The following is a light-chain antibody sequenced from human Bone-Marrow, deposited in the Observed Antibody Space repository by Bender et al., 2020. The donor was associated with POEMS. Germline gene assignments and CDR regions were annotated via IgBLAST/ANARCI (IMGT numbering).Light chain of an antibody. V-gene: IGLV1-40*01. CDR1: SPNTGSCYD. CDR2: GYN. CDR3: QSYDNSLGGWV. Sequence: QSVLTQPPSVSAAPGQKVTIPCSGSSPNTGSCYDINWYQHLPGTAPKLLIYGYNNRPSGVSNRLPGSKSGNTASLTISGLQAEDEADYYCQSYDNSLGGWVFGGGTKLTVL. J-gene: IGLJ3*02.